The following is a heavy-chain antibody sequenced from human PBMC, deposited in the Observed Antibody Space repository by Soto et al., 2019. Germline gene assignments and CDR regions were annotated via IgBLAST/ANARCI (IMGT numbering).Heavy chain of an antibody. J-gene: IGHJ5*02. Sequence: QVQLVQYGAEVKKPGASVKVSCKASGYTFTSYYMHWVRQAPGQGLEWMGIINPSGGSTSYAQKFQGRVTMTMDTSKSTVYMELSSLRSEDTAVYYCATALHVGWFDPWGQGTLVTVSS. CDR1: GYTFTSYY. D-gene: IGHD1-26*01. CDR2: INPSGGST. V-gene: IGHV1-46*01. CDR3: ATALHVGWFDP.